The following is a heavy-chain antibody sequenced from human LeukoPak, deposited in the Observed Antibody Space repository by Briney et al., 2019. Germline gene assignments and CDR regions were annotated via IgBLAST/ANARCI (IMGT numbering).Heavy chain of an antibody. CDR2: IIPILGIA. J-gene: IGHJ6*02. V-gene: IGHV1-69*04. CDR1: GGTFSSYA. D-gene: IGHD3-16*01. Sequence: ASVKVSCKASGGTFSSYAISWVRQAPGQGLEWMGRIIPILGIANYAQKFQGRVTITADKSTSTAYMELSSLRSEDTAVYYCARDRSYVNTGHYYYGMDVWGQGTTVTVSS. CDR3: ARDRSYVNTGHYYYGMDV.